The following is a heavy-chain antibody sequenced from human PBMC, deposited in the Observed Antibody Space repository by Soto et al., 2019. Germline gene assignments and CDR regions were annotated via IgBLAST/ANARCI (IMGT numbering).Heavy chain of an antibody. CDR2: IYHSGST. V-gene: IGHV4-4*02. Sequence: SETLSLTCAVSGGSISSSNWWSWVRQPPGKGLEWIGEIYHSGSTNYNPSLKSRVTISVDKSKNQFSLKLSSVTAADTAVYYCARRASHYDFWSGSYYYYYGIDVWGQGTTVTVYS. CDR3: ARRASHYDFWSGSYYYYYGIDV. D-gene: IGHD3-3*01. J-gene: IGHJ6*02. CDR1: GGSISSSNW.